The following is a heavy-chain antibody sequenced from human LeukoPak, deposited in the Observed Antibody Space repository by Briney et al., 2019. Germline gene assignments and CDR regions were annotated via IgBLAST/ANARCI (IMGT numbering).Heavy chain of an antibody. CDR3: AKNLAS. D-gene: IGHD2/OR15-2a*01. CDR1: GDSITGDNW. CDR2: IHHGGGT. V-gene: IGHV4-4*02. J-gene: IGHJ5*02. Sequence: SGTLSLTCAVSGDSITGDNWWSWARQPPGKGLEWIGEIHHGGGTGYNPSLRSRVIIAQDNSKNQFSLQLTSVTAADTAVYYCAKNLASWGQGTLVSVSS.